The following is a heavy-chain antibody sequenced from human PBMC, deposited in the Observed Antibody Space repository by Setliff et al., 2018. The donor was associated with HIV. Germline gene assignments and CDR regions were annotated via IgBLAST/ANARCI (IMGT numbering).Heavy chain of an antibody. V-gene: IGHV4-34*01. D-gene: IGHD1-1*01. CDR1: DGSFSGYY. CDR3: ARERSLITVRRYFDN. CDR2: IDHSGST. Sequence: SETLSLTCAVYDGSFSGYYWSWIRQPPGKGLEWIGEIDHSGSTNYNPSLKSRVTISVDTSKNQFSLKLSSLTAADTAVYYCARERSLITVRRYFDNWGQGTLVTVSS. J-gene: IGHJ4*02.